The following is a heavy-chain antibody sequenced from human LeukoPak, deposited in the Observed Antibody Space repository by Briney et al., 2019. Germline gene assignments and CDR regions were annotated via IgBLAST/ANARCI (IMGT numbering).Heavy chain of an antibody. CDR1: GFTFSSYG. CDR3: VKEEYSNSPGGDY. D-gene: IGHD6-6*01. CDR2: IRFDGSDK. Sequence: PGGSLRLSCAASGFTFSSYGVHWVRQTPGKRLEWVSFIRFDGSDKFYADSVKGRFTISRDNSKNTLYLQMNSLRSEDTAVYYCVKEEYSNSPGGDYWGQGTLVTVSS. V-gene: IGHV3-30*02. J-gene: IGHJ4*02.